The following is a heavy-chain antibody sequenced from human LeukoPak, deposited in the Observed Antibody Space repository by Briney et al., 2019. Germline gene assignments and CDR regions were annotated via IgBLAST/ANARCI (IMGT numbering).Heavy chain of an antibody. CDR1: GFTFSSYG. D-gene: IGHD5-18*01. CDR3: AKSSAVDTKTDY. CDR2: ISYDGSNK. V-gene: IGHV3-30*18. Sequence: GGSLRLSCAASGFTFSSYGMHWVRQAPGKGLEWVAVISYDGSNKYYVDSVKGRFTISRDNSKNTLYLQMNSLRAEDTAVYYCAKSSAVDTKTDYWGQGTLVTVSS. J-gene: IGHJ4*02.